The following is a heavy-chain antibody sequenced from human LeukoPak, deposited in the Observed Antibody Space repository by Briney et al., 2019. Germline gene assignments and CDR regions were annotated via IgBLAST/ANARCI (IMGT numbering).Heavy chain of an antibody. V-gene: IGHV4-38-2*02. CDR1: GYSISSGYY. Sequence: SETLSLTCTVSGYSISSGYYWGWIRQPPGKGLEWIGSIYHSGSTYYNPSLKSRVTISVDTSKNQFSLKLSSVTAADTAVYYCARRYGSGSYYIDYWGQGTLVTVSS. CDR2: IYHSGST. J-gene: IGHJ4*02. D-gene: IGHD3-10*01. CDR3: ARRYGSGSYYIDY.